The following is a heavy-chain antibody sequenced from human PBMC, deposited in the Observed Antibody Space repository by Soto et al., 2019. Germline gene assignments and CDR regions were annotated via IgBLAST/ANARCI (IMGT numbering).Heavy chain of an antibody. CDR3: ARSPPGYDFWSGYYLDYYYYYMDV. CDR1: GGSISSSSYY. D-gene: IGHD3-3*01. V-gene: IGHV4-39*01. J-gene: IGHJ6*03. CDR2: IYYSGST. Sequence: QLQLQESGPGLVKPSETLSLTCTVSGGSISSSSYYWGWIRQPPGKGLEWIGSIYYSGSTYYNPSLKSRVTISVDTSKNQFSLKLSSVTAADTAVYYCARSPPGYDFWSGYYLDYYYYYMDVWGKGTTVTVSS.